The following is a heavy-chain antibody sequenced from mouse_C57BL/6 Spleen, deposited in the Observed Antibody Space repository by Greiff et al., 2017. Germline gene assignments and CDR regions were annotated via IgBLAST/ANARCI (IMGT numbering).Heavy chain of an antibody. D-gene: IGHD2-3*01. CDR2: IDPENGDT. CDR3: TTEGYSTRGFAY. Sequence: EVQLQQSGAELVRPGASVKLSCTASGFNIKDDYMHWVKQRPEQGLEWIGWIDPENGDTEYASKFQGKATITADTSSNTAYLQLSSLTSEDTAVYYCTTEGYSTRGFAYWGQGTLVTVSA. V-gene: IGHV14-4*01. J-gene: IGHJ3*01. CDR1: GFNIKDDY.